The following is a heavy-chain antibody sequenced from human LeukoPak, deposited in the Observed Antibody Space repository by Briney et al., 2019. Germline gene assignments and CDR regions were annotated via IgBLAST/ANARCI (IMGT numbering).Heavy chain of an antibody. CDR1: GFTFSSYE. J-gene: IGHJ6*02. D-gene: IGHD6-6*01. CDR2: ISSSGSTI. Sequence: TGGSLTLSCAASGFTFSSYEMNWLRQAPGKGLEWVSYISSSGSTIYHADPVKGRFTISRDNAKNSLYLQMNSLRAEDTAVYYCARARPQNYYYCGMDVWGQGTTVTVSS. V-gene: IGHV3-48*03. CDR3: ARARPQNYYYCGMDV.